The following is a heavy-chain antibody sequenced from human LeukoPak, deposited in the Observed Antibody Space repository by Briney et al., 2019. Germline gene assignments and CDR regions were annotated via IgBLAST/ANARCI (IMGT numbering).Heavy chain of an antibody. V-gene: IGHV3-23*01. CDR3: ATSTVATNDY. CDR1: GLTFSNYA. CDR2: ISDSGGST. D-gene: IGHD4-11*01. Sequence: GGSLRLSCTASGLTFSNYAKSWVRQAPGKGLEWVSAISDSGGSTFNADSVKGRFTISRDNSKNTLYLQMNSLRAEDTALYYCATSTVATNDYWGQGTLVTVSS. J-gene: IGHJ4*02.